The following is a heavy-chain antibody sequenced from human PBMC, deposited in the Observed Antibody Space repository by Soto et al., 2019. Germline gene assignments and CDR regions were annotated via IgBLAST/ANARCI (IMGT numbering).Heavy chain of an antibody. V-gene: IGHV1-69*12. Sequence: QVQLVQSGAEVKKPGSSVKVSCKASGGTLSSYAISWVRQAPGQGLEWMGGIIPIFGTANYAQKFQGRVTITADESTTTAYMELTSLRSEDTAVYYCARDSHGRFLEGVRMDVWGQGTTVTVSS. D-gene: IGHD3-3*01. CDR1: GGTLSSYA. CDR2: IIPIFGTA. CDR3: ARDSHGRFLEGVRMDV. J-gene: IGHJ6*02.